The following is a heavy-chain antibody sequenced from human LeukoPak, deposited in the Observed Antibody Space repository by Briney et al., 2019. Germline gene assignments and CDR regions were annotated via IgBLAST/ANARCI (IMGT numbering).Heavy chain of an antibody. CDR1: GYSFTSYW. Sequence: GESLKISCKGSGYSFTSYWIGWVRQMPGKGLEWMGIIYPGDSDTRYSPSFQGQVTISADKSIRTAYLQWSSLKASDTAMYYCARGVGDYYDSSQNYYYYMDVWGKGTTVTISS. CDR2: IYPGDSDT. D-gene: IGHD3-22*01. V-gene: IGHV5-51*01. J-gene: IGHJ6*03. CDR3: ARGVGDYYDSSQNYYYYMDV.